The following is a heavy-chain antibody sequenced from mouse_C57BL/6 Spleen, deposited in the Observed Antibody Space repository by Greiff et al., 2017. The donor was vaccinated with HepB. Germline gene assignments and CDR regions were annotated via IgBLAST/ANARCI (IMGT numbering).Heavy chain of an antibody. CDR1: GYTFTDYY. CDR3: ARGPRRRGSDY. Sequence: EVQLQQSGPELVKPGASVKISCKASGYTFTDYYMNWVKQSHGTSLEWIGDITPNNGGTSYNQKFKGKATLNVDKYSSTAYMETRSLTSEDSAVYYCARGPRRRGSDYWGQGSTLTVSS. D-gene: IGHD2-12*01. CDR2: ITPNNGGT. V-gene: IGHV1-26*01. J-gene: IGHJ2*01.